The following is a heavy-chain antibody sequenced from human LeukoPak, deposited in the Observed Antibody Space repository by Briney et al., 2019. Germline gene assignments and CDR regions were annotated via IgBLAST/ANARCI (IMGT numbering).Heavy chain of an antibody. V-gene: IGHV3-30-3*01. D-gene: IGHD3-10*01. Sequence: GWSLRLSCAASGFTFSSYAMHWVRQAPGKGLEGVAVISYDGTNKYYADSVKGRFTISRDNSKNTLYLQMNSLRAEDTAVYYCARDGGFGELLWIYFDYWGQGTLVTVSS. J-gene: IGHJ4*02. CDR3: ARDGGFGELLWIYFDY. CDR2: ISYDGTNK. CDR1: GFTFSSYA.